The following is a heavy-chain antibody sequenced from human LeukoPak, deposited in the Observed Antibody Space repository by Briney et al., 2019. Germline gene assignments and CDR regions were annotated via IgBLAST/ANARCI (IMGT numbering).Heavy chain of an antibody. J-gene: IGHJ4*02. V-gene: IGHV3-74*01. CDR1: GFTFSSYW. CDR3: ARATLDIVGATRTFDY. D-gene: IGHD2-2*03. CDR2: INSDGTST. Sequence: GGSLRLSCAASGFTFSSYWMHWVRQAPGEGLVCVSRINSDGTSTTYADSVKGRFTISRDNARDTLYMQMNSLRAEDTAVYYCARATLDIVGATRTFDYWGQGTLVTVSS.